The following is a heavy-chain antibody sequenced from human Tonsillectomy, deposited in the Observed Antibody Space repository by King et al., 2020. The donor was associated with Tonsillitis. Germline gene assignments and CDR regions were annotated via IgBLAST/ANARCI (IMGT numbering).Heavy chain of an antibody. CDR3: ARHPHDYFDY. CDR1: GYSFNTNW. Sequence: VQLVESGAEVKKPGESLKISCKGSGYSFNTNWIAWVRQMPGKGLELMGIIYPGDSDTRYSPSFQGQVTIPADNSISTAYLQWSSLKASDTAMYYCARHPHDYFDYWGQGTLVTVSS. V-gene: IGHV5-51*01. CDR2: IYPGDSDT. J-gene: IGHJ4*02.